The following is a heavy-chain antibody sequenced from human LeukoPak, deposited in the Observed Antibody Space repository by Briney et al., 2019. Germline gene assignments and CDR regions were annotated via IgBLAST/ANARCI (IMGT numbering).Heavy chain of an antibody. CDR3: ARETRGYCSSTSCYSYYYMDV. V-gene: IGHV4-4*07. CDR2: ICTTGST. CDR1: GGSISSYY. Sequence: SETLSLTCTVSGGSISSYYWSWIRQPAGKGLEWIGRICTTGSTNNNPSLKSRVTMSVDTSKNQFSLKLSSVTAADTAVYYCARETRGYCSSTSCYSYYYMDVWGKGTTVTVSS. D-gene: IGHD2-2*02. J-gene: IGHJ6*03.